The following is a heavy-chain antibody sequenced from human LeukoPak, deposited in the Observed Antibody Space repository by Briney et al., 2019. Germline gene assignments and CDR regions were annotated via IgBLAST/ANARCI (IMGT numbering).Heavy chain of an antibody. CDR3: ARDQPQLRYFDWLLSPFDY. J-gene: IGHJ4*02. D-gene: IGHD3-9*01. CDR2: ISAYNGNT. V-gene: IGHV1-18*04. Sequence: GASVTVSCKASGYTFTSYGISWVRQAPGQGLEWMGWISAYNGNTNYAQKLQGRVTMTTDTSTSTAYMELRSLRSDDTAVYYCARDQPQLRYFDWLLSPFDYWGQGTLVTVPS. CDR1: GYTFTSYG.